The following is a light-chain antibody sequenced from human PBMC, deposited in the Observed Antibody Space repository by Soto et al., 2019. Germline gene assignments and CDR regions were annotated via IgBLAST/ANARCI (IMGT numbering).Light chain of an antibody. CDR3: QQSYSTSWT. CDR1: QSISSY. J-gene: IGKJ1*01. Sequence: DIQMTQSPSSLSASVGDRVTITCRASQSISSYLNWYQQKPGKAPKLLIYAASSLQSGVPSRFRGSGSGTDFTLTISSLQPEGFATYYCQQSYSTSWTFGQGTKVEIK. V-gene: IGKV1-39*01. CDR2: AAS.